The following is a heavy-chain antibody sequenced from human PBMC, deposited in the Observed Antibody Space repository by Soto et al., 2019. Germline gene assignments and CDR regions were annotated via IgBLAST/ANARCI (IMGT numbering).Heavy chain of an antibody. Sequence: EASVKVSCKASGFTFTSSAVQWVRQARGQRLEWIGWIVVGSGNTNYAQKFQERVTITRDMSTSTAYMELSSLRSEDTAVYYCAAGVMVRGVIIRHEYYYYYGMDVWGQGTTVTVSS. CDR3: AAGVMVRGVIIRHEYYYYYGMDV. D-gene: IGHD3-10*01. CDR2: IVVGSGNT. J-gene: IGHJ6*02. CDR1: GFTFTSSA. V-gene: IGHV1-58*01.